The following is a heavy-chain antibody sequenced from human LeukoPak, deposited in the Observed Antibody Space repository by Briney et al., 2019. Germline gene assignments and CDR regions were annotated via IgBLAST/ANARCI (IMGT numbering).Heavy chain of an antibody. CDR2: INTQGTYT. D-gene: IGHD3-10*02. Sequence: GGSLRLSCAVSGITFSSYWMHWVRQDPGRGLLWVSRINTQGTYTNYADSVKGRFTISRDNSKNTLYLQMNSLRAEDTAVYYCAKVDPDYVYYYYGMDVWGQGTTVTVSS. CDR3: AKVDPDYVYYYYGMDV. J-gene: IGHJ6*02. CDR1: GITFSSYW. V-gene: IGHV3-74*01.